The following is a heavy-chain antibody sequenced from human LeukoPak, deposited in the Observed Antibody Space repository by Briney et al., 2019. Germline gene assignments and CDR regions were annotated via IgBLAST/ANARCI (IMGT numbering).Heavy chain of an antibody. J-gene: IGHJ4*02. CDR1: GGSISSYY. CDR2: IYYSGST. CDR3: ARLGGPLLWFGDPGYFDY. Sequence: PSETLSLTCTVSGGSISSYYWSWIRQPPGKGLEWIGYIYYSGSTNYNPSLKSRVTISVDTSKNQISLKLSSVTAADTAVYYCARLGGPLLWFGDPGYFDYWGQGTLVTVSS. D-gene: IGHD3-10*01. V-gene: IGHV4-59*08.